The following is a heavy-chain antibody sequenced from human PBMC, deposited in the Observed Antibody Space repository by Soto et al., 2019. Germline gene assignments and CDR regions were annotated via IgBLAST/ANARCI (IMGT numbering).Heavy chain of an antibody. CDR1: GFPFSTYG. D-gene: IGHD3-10*01. CDR2: IWYDGSNK. J-gene: IGHJ4*02. Sequence: GGSLRLSCAASGFPFSTYGMHWVRQAPGKGLEWVAVIWYDGSNKKYADSVKGRFTISRDNSKNTLYLEMNSLRAEDTALYYCARGHPRGGVIIPLAYWGQGNLVTVSS. V-gene: IGHV3-33*01. CDR3: ARGHPRGGVIIPLAY.